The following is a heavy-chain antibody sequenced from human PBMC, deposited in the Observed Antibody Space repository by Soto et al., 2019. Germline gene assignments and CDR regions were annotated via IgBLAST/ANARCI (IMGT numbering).Heavy chain of an antibody. CDR3: ARGHSTDCSNGVCSFFYNHEMDA. Sequence: AASVKVSCKASGYSFTDYHIHWVRQAPGQGLEWLGRINPKSGGTSTAQKFQGWVAMTRDRSISTVYMELTRLRSDDTAVYFCARGHSTDCSNGVCSFFYNHEMDAWGQGTTVTVSS. D-gene: IGHD2-8*01. CDR2: INPKSGGT. CDR1: GYSFTDYH. J-gene: IGHJ6*02. V-gene: IGHV1-2*04.